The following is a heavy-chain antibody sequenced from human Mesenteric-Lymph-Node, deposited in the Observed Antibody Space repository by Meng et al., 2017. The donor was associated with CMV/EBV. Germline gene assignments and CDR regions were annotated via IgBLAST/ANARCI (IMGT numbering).Heavy chain of an antibody. Sequence: CQASGYTFTAHFLHWVRQAPGQGLEWMGWINPNSGATNSPQNFQGRVTMTRDTSINTAYIHLSTLRSDDTAVYFCARDPGGYFWFDSWGQGTLVTVSS. CDR3: ARDPGGYFWFDS. J-gene: IGHJ5*01. D-gene: IGHD5-18*01. CDR2: INPNSGAT. V-gene: IGHV1-2*02. CDR1: GYTFTAHF.